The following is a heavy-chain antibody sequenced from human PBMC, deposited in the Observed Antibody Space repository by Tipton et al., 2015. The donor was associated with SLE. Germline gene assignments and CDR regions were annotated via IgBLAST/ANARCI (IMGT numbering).Heavy chain of an antibody. CDR2: IYYSGST. CDR1: GGSISSYY. J-gene: IGHJ2*01. Sequence: TLSLTCTVSGGSISSYYWSWIRQPPGKGLEWIGYIYYSGSTYYNPSLKSRVTISVDTSKNQFSLKLSSVTAADTAVYYCASGGILWYFDLWGRGTLVTVSS. V-gene: IGHV4-59*12. D-gene: IGHD3-16*01. CDR3: ASGGILWYFDL.